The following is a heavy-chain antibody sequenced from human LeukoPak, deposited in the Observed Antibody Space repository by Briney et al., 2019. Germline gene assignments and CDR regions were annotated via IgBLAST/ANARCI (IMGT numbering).Heavy chain of an antibody. CDR2: INQDGSEK. Sequence: PGGSLRLCWAAAGFTLSSYLMSWVRQAPGKGLEWGANINQDGSEKSYVDSVKGRFTISRDNDKNSLFLQMNSLRAEDTAVYYCARINSSSSPHFDYWGQGTLVTVSS. CDR1: GFTLSSYL. CDR3: ARINSSSSPHFDY. J-gene: IGHJ4*02. D-gene: IGHD6-6*01. V-gene: IGHV3-7*01.